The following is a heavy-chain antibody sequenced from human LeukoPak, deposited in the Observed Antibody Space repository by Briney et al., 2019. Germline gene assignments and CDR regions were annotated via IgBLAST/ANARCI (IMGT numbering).Heavy chain of an antibody. CDR2: IIPILNIA. CDR1: GGTFSSYA. CDR3: ARGRAFQCYDSPFDP. D-gene: IGHD2/OR15-2a*01. Sequence: SVKVSCKASGGTFSSYAISWVRQAPGQGLEWMGRIIPILNIANYAQKFQGRVTIAADKSTSTAYMELSSLRSEDTAVYYCARGRAFQCYDSPFDPWGQGTLVTVSS. V-gene: IGHV1-69*04. J-gene: IGHJ5*02.